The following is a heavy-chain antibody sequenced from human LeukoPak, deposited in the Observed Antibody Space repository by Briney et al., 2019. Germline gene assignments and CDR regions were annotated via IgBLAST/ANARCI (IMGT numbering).Heavy chain of an antibody. CDR3: ARSHHYCSGGSCYSPNWFDP. CDR1: GGSISSGGYY. V-gene: IGHV4-31*03. Sequence: ASQTLSLTCTVSGGSISSGGYYWSWIRLHPGKGLEWIGYIYYSGNTYYNPSLKSRVIISVDTSKNQFSLKLSSVTAADTAVYYCARSHHYCSGGSCYSPNWFDPWGQGTLVTVSS. J-gene: IGHJ5*02. CDR2: IYYSGNT. D-gene: IGHD2-15*01.